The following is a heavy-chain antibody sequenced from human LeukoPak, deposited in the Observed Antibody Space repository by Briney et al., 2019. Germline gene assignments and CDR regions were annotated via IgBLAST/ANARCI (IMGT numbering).Heavy chain of an antibody. CDR1: GFTFSSYT. CDR2: IPSSSSSK. V-gene: IGHV3-21*01. Sequence: GGSLRLSCVASGFTFSSYTTNWVRQAPEKGLEWVSSIPSSSSSKYYADSVKGRFTISRDNAKNSLYLQLNSLRAEDTAVYYCARAGRLPHPQYYFDSWGLGTLVTVSS. D-gene: IGHD6-25*01. CDR3: ARAGRLPHPQYYFDS. J-gene: IGHJ4*02.